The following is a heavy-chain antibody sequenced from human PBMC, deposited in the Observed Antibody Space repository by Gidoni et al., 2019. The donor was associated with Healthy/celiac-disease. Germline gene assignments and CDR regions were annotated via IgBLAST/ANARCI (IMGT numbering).Heavy chain of an antibody. Sequence: QVQLVQSGAEVKKPGASVTVSCKASGYTFTSYGLSWVRQAPGQGLEWMGWISAYNGNTNYAQKLQGRVTMTTDTSTSTAYMELRSLRSDDTAVYYCARDRYEYSSSSPLPRLDYWGQGTLVTVSS. CDR1: GYTFTSYG. V-gene: IGHV1-18*01. J-gene: IGHJ4*02. D-gene: IGHD6-6*01. CDR2: ISAYNGNT. CDR3: ARDRYEYSSSSPLPRLDY.